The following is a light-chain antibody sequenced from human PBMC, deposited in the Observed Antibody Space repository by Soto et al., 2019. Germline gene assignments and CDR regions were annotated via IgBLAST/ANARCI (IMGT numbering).Light chain of an antibody. V-gene: IGKV3-20*01. CDR1: QSVGSSY. CDR2: GTS. Sequence: EIVLTQSPGTLSLSPGERATLSCRASQSVGSSYLAWYQQKPGQAPRLLVYGTSSRATGIPERFSGSGSGADFTLTITRLEPEDFAVYYCQQYERSPWTFGQGTKVEIK. J-gene: IGKJ1*01. CDR3: QQYERSPWT.